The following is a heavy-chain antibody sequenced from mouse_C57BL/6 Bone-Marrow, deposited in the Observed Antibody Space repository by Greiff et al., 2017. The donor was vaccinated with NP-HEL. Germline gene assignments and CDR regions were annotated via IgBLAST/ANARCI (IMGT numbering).Heavy chain of an antibody. J-gene: IGHJ1*03. D-gene: IGHD2-3*01. Sequence: EVQRVESGGDLVKPGGSLKLSCAASGFTFSSYGMSWVRQTPDKRLEWVATISSGGSYTYYPDSVKGRFTISRDNAKNTLYLQMSSLKSEDTAMYYCARRGDGYPFYWYFDVWGTGTTVTVSS. CDR3: ARRGDGYPFYWYFDV. CDR2: ISSGGSYT. CDR1: GFTFSSYG. V-gene: IGHV5-6*01.